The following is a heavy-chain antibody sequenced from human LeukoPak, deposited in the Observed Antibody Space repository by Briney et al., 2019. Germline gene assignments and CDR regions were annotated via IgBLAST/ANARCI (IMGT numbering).Heavy chain of an antibody. CDR2: ISADGART. Sequence: SGGSLRLSCAASGFTFGTYTMSWVRQVPGQGLEWVAGISADGARTYYAGSVQGRFTISRDNASNMLNLQLSALRADDAAVYYCAKDRGGLPHPIWFDSWGQGTMVAVSS. J-gene: IGHJ5*01. CDR3: AKDRGGLPHPIWFDS. D-gene: IGHD2-21*01. V-gene: IGHV3-23*01. CDR1: GFTFGTYT.